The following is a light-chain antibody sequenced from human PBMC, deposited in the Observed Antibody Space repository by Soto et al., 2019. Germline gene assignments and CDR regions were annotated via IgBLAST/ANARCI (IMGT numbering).Light chain of an antibody. V-gene: IGKV1-27*01. CDR1: QGISNY. Sequence: DIQMTQSPSSLSASVGDRVNITCRASQGISNYLVWYQQKPGKVPKLLIYAASTLHSGVPSRFSGSGSGTDFTLTTSSLQPEDVATYYCQKYNSAPWTFGQGTKVEIK. J-gene: IGKJ1*01. CDR3: QKYNSAPWT. CDR2: AAS.